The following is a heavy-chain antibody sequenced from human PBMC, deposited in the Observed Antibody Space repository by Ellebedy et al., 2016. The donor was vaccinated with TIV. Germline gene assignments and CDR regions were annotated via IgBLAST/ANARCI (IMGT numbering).Heavy chain of an antibody. CDR2: ISGSGGST. CDR1: GFTFSSYA. D-gene: IGHD3-22*01. Sequence: PGGSLRLSCAASGFTFSSYAMSWVRQAPGKELEWVSAISGSGGSTYYADSVKGRFTISRDNSKNTLYVQMNSLRAEDTAVYYCAKASGSSGNTNYHFDYWGQGTLVTVSS. J-gene: IGHJ4*02. CDR3: AKASGSSGNTNYHFDY. V-gene: IGHV3-23*01.